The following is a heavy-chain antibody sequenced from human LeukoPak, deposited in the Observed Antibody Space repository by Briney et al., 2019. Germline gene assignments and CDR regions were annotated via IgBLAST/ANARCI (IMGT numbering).Heavy chain of an antibody. D-gene: IGHD1-1*01. J-gene: IGHJ4*02. CDR3: ARDRGTWNDDGFDY. Sequence: PSETLSLTCTVPGGSISSYYWSWIRQPAGKGLEWIGRIYISRSTNYNPSLKSRVTMSVDTSKNQFSLKLSSVTAADTAVYYCARDRGTWNDDGFDYWGQGTLVTVSS. CDR2: IYISRST. V-gene: IGHV4-4*07. CDR1: GGSISSYY.